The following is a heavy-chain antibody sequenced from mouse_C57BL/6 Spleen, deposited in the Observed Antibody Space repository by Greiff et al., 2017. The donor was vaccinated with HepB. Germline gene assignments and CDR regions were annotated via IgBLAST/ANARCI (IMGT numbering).Heavy chain of an antibody. D-gene: IGHD2-3*01. V-gene: IGHV2-6-1*01. Sequence: VQGVESGPGLVAPSKTLSITCTVSGFSLTSYGVHWVRQPPGKGLEWLVVIWSDGSTTYNSALKSRLSISTDNSKSQVFLIMNSLQTDDTAMYYCARHDGYYLFAYWGQGTLVTVSA. CDR1: GFSLTSYG. CDR3: ARHDGYYLFAY. CDR2: IWSDGST. J-gene: IGHJ3*01.